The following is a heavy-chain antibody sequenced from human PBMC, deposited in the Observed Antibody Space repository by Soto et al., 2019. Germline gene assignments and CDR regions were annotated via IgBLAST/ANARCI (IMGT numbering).Heavy chain of an antibody. D-gene: IGHD6-13*01. J-gene: IGHJ4*02. Sequence: QLQLQESGPGLVKPSETLSLTCTVSGGSISSSSYYWGWIRQPPGKGLEWIGSIYYSGSTYYNPSLKSRVSLSVDTSKNQFSLKRGSVTAADTAVYYCARRLRVSSWHGEGPYYFDYWGQGTLVTVSS. CDR1: GGSISSSSYY. CDR2: IYYSGST. CDR3: ARRLRVSSWHGEGPYYFDY. V-gene: IGHV4-39*01.